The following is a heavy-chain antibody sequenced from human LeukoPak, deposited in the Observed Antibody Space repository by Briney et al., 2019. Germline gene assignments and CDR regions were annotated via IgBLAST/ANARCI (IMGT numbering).Heavy chain of an antibody. D-gene: IGHD6-19*01. Sequence: PSETLSLTCTVSGGSIGSYYWSWIRQPPGKGLEWIGYIYYSGSTNYNPSLKSRVTISVDTSKNQFSLKLSSVTAADTAVYYCARDGPAYSSGSNWFDPWGQGTLVTVSS. CDR1: GGSIGSYY. CDR3: ARDGPAYSSGSNWFDP. J-gene: IGHJ5*02. CDR2: IYYSGST. V-gene: IGHV4-59*01.